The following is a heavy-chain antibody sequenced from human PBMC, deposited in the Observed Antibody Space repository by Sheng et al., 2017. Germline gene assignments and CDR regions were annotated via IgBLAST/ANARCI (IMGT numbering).Heavy chain of an antibody. Sequence: ELQLLESGGGLVQPGGSLRLSCDASGFSFVNYWMTWVRQAPGKELEWVANTNQAGSEKYYVDSVKGRFTISRDNARESLFLQMNSLRVEDTAVYYCARGGSDSSWYWIFWGQGTLVTVSS. CDR2: TNQAGSEK. D-gene: IGHD6-13*01. J-gene: IGHJ4*02. CDR1: GFSFVNYW. V-gene: IGHV3-7*05. CDR3: ARGGSDSSWYWIF.